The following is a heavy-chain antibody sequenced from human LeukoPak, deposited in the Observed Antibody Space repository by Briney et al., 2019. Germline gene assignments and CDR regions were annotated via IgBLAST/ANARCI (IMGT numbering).Heavy chain of an antibody. Sequence: ASVRVSCKAAVYTFTSYGISWVRQAPGQGGEWMGGISAYNGKTNYAQKLQGRVTMTTDTSTSTAYMELRSLRSDDTAVYYCAFETHSSSWYLGDYWGQGTLVTVSS. CDR2: ISAYNGKT. D-gene: IGHD6-13*01. V-gene: IGHV1-18*01. CDR1: VYTFTSYG. J-gene: IGHJ4*02. CDR3: AFETHSSSWYLGDY.